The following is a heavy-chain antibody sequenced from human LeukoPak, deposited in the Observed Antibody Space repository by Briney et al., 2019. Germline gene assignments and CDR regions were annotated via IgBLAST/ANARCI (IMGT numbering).Heavy chain of an antibody. CDR2: IYSTGST. Sequence: SETLSLTCTVSGGFISSNSAYWSWIRQPAGKGLEYLGRIYSTGSTNYNPSLKSRVTISVDTSKNQFSLKLSSVTAADTAVYYCARAHDFWSGYYGFDYWGQGTLVTVSS. J-gene: IGHJ4*02. CDR1: GGFISSNSAY. CDR3: ARAHDFWSGYYGFDY. D-gene: IGHD3-3*01. V-gene: IGHV4-61*02.